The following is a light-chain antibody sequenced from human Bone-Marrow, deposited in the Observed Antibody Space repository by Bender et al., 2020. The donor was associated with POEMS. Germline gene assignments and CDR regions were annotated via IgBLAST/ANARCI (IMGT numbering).Light chain of an antibody. V-gene: IGLV2-11*01. Sequence: QSTLTQPRSVSGSPGQSVTISCIGTSSDVGSSKFVSWFQQHPGEAPKLIIYDVKKRPSGVPDRFSGSQSGNTASLTISGLQADDDADYYCCSYAGNNIVDNFFGSGTKVTVL. CDR2: DVK. J-gene: IGLJ1*01. CDR1: SSDVGSSKF. CDR3: CSYAGNNIVDNF.